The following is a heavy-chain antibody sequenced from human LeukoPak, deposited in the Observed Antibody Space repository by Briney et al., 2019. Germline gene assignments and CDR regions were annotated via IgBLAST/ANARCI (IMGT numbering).Heavy chain of an antibody. J-gene: IGHJ4*02. D-gene: IGHD6-19*01. CDR3: ARVGRVAVAGHFDY. V-gene: IGHV1-18*01. CDR1: GYTFTSYG. CDR2: ISAYNGNT. Sequence: ASVKVSCKASGYTFTSYGIGWVRQAPGQGLEWMGWISAYNGNTNYAQKLQGRVTMTTDTSTSTAYMELRSLRSDDTAVYYCARVGRVAVAGHFDYWGQGTLVTVSS.